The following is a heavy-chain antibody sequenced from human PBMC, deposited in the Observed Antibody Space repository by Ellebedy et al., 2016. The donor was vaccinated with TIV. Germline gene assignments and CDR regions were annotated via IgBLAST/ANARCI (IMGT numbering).Heavy chain of an antibody. CDR3: AAGLGPMERLDY. CDR1: GLTFSSYA. D-gene: IGHD1-1*01. CDR2: ISYDGSNK. J-gene: IGHJ4*02. V-gene: IGHV3-30*01. Sequence: PGGSLRLSCAASGLTFSSYAMHWVRQAPGQGLEWVAVISYDGSNKYYADSVKGRFTISRDNSKNTLYLQMNSLRAEDTAVYYCAAGLGPMERLDYWGQGTLVTVSS.